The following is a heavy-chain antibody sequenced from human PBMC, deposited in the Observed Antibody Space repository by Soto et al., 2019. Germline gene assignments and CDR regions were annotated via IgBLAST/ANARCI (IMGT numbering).Heavy chain of an antibody. Sequence: GPSVKVSCKASGYTFTGYYMHWVRQAPGQGLEWVGWINPNSGGTNDAQKFQGRETMSRDTSNSTAYMELSRRGSDDTAVYYCARDRYTAVSPAAIGWFDPWGQGTLVTVSS. CDR3: ARDRYTAVSPAAIGWFDP. CDR2: INPNSGGT. J-gene: IGHJ5*02. V-gene: IGHV1-2*02. D-gene: IGHD2-2*01. CDR1: GYTFTGYY.